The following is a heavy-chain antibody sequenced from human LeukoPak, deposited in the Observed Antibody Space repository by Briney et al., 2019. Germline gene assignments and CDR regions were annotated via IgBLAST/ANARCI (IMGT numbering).Heavy chain of an antibody. CDR1: GGSISSGSYY. D-gene: IGHD3-3*01. Sequence: SETLSLTRTVSGGSISSGSYYWSWIRQPAGTGLEWIGRIYTSGSTNYNPSLKSRVTISVDTSKNQFSLKLSSVTAADTAVYYCARGNYDFWSGYSNDYWGQGTLVTVSS. CDR2: IYTSGST. CDR3: ARGNYDFWSGYSNDY. V-gene: IGHV4-61*02. J-gene: IGHJ4*02.